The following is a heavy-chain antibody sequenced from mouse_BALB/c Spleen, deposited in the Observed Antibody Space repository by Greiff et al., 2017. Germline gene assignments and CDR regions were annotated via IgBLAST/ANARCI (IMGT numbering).Heavy chain of an antibody. Sequence: EVKLVESGGGLVQPGGSLKLSCAASGFTFSSYTMSWVRQTPEKRLEWVAYISNGGGSTYYPDTVKGRFTISRDNAKNTLYLQMSSLKSEDTAMYYCARQRSDYYAMDYWGQGTSVTASS. J-gene: IGHJ4*01. CDR3: ARQRSDYYAMDY. CDR1: GFTFSSYT. CDR2: ISNGGGST. V-gene: IGHV5-12-2*01.